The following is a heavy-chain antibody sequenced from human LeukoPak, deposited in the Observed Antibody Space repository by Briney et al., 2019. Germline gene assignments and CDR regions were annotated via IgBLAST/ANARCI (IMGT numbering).Heavy chain of an antibody. J-gene: IGHJ3*02. CDR3: ARQLRRWELLPSDAFDI. D-gene: IGHD1-26*01. CDR2: IYPGDSDT. CDR1: GYNFTSNW. V-gene: IGHV5-51*01. Sequence: GESLKISCKGSGYNFTSNWIGWVRQMPGKGLEWMGIIYPGDSDTRYSPSFQGQVTISADKSISTAYLQWSSPKASDTAMYYCARQLRRWELLPSDAFDIWGQGTMVTVSS.